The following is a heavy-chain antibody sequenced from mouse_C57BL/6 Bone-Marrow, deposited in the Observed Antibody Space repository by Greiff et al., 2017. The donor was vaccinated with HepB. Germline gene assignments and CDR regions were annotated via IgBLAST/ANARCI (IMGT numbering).Heavy chain of an antibody. CDR2: IYPRSGNT. CDR1: GYTFTSYG. J-gene: IGHJ1*03. CDR3: VYLDWYFDV. V-gene: IGHV1-81*01. Sequence: QVHVKQSGAELARPGASVKLSCKASGYTFTSYGISWVKQRTGQGLEWIGEIYPRSGNTYYNEKFKGKATLTADKSSSTAYMELRSLTSEDSAVYFCVYLDWYFDVWGTGTTVTVSS.